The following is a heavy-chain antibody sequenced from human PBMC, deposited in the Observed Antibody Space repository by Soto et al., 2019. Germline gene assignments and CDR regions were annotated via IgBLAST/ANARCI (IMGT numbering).Heavy chain of an antibody. CDR3: AKGGVLGDWFDP. D-gene: IGHD3-10*01. J-gene: IGHJ5*02. CDR2: ISGSGGST. Sequence: EVQLLESGGGLVQPGGSLRLSCAASRFTFRTYAMSWVRQAPGKGLEWVSAISGSGGSTYYADSVKGRFTISRDSFKNTLYLQMNSLRAEDTAVYYCAKGGVLGDWFDPWGQGTLVTVSS. V-gene: IGHV3-23*01. CDR1: RFTFRTYA.